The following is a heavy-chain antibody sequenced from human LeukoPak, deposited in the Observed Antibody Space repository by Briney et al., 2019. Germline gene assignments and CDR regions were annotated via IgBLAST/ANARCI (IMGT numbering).Heavy chain of an antibody. CDR2: ISSRGTTI. D-gene: IGHD3-22*01. CDR3: ARVYDTSGYKTPPPDF. Sequence: GGSLDSPGTASGLPFSSYEINWVRQAQGKGLEWISYISSRGTTIYYADSVKGRFTISRDNAENSLYLQMNSLRAEDTAVYYCARVYDTSGYKTPPPDFWGQGTLVTVSS. CDR1: GLPFSSYE. V-gene: IGHV3-48*03. J-gene: IGHJ4*02.